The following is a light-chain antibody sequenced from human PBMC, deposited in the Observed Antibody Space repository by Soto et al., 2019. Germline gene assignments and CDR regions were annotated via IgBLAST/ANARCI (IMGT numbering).Light chain of an antibody. CDR1: NSNIGAAYD. V-gene: IGLV1-40*01. CDR2: ADT. CDR3: AVWDDNLRGL. Sequence: QSVLTQPPSVSGAPGQRVTISCTGSNSNIGAAYDVHWYQQLPGTAPKLLIYADTNRPSGVPDRFSGSRSGTSVSLAISGLQSEDEADYYCAVWDDNLRGLFGGGTKLTVL. J-gene: IGLJ2*01.